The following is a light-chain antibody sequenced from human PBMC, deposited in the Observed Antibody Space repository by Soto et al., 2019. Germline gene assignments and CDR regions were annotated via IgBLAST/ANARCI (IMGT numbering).Light chain of an antibody. CDR3: QQYLSYPIT. Sequence: DIQMTQSPSTLSASVGDRVTITCRASQSLNNWLAWFQQRPGKAPKLLIYEASRLESGVTSRFSGSGAGTEFTLTISSLQPDDSATYHCQQYLSYPITFGQGTRLEIK. CDR1: QSLNNW. CDR2: EAS. J-gene: IGKJ5*01. V-gene: IGKV1-5*03.